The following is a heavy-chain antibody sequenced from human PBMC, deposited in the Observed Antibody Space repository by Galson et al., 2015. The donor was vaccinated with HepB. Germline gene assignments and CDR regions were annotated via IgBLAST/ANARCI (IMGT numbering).Heavy chain of an antibody. Sequence: SLRLSCAASGFTVSSNYMSWVRQAPGKGLEWVSVIYSGGSTYYADSVKGRFTISRDNSKNTLYLRMNSLRAEDTAVYYCARERPAVQWGQGTLVTVSS. V-gene: IGHV3-66*02. CDR2: IYSGGST. CDR1: GFTVSSNY. J-gene: IGHJ4*02. CDR3: ARERPAVQ. D-gene: IGHD1-1*01.